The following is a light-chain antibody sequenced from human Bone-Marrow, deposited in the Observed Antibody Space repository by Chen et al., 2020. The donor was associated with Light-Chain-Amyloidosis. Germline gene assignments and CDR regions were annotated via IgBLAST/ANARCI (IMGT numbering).Light chain of an antibody. CDR3: SSYAGMYTYV. V-gene: IGLV2-11*01. CDR1: STAVGGYKY. Sequence: QSALTQPRSVSGSPGQSVTIYCTGPSTAVGGYKYVSWYQQHPGRAPKLMIYDVSKRPSGVPDRFSGSKSGNTASLTISGLQAEDEADYYCSSYAGMYTYVFGTGTEVTVL. CDR2: DVS. J-gene: IGLJ1*01.